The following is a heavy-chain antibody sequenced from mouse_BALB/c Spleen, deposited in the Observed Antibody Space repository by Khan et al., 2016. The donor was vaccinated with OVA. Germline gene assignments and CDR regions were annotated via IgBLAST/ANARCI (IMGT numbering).Heavy chain of an antibody. D-gene: IGHD2-4*01. Sequence: EVELVESGPSLVKPSQTLSLTCSVTGDSITSGYWNWILKFPGNKLEYMGYISYSGSTYYNPSLKSRISITRDTSKNQHYLQLNSVTTADTATYSGEKYDYDYGGAFAYWGQGTLVTVSA. CDR2: ISYSGST. V-gene: IGHV3-8*02. J-gene: IGHJ3*01. CDR1: GDSITSGY. CDR3: EKYDYDYGGAFAY.